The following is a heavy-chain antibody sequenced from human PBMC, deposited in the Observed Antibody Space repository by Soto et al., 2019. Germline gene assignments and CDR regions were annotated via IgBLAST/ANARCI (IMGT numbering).Heavy chain of an antibody. CDR1: GISFTTYA. V-gene: IGHV3-23*01. D-gene: IGHD6-13*01. CDR3: AKMSTSSWYIDYFAF. CDR2: IGSSGGTI. J-gene: IGHJ4*02. Sequence: EVQLLESGGGLVQPGGSLRLSCVASGISFTTYAMTWVRLAPGKGLEWVSGIGSSGGTIYYADSVKGRFTISRDISKNTVYLQMNSLRAEDTAVYYCAKMSTSSWYIDYFAFWGPGTLVTVSS.